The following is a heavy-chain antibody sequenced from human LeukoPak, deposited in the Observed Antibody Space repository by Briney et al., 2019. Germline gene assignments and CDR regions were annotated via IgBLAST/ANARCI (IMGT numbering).Heavy chain of an antibody. D-gene: IGHD6-13*01. J-gene: IGHJ4*02. CDR1: GFTFSSYG. Sequence: GRSLRLSCAASGFTFSSYGMHWVRQAPGKGLEWVAVIWYDGSNKYYADSVKGRFTISRDNSKNTLYPQMNSLRAEDTAVYYCARSKYSSSWFDYWGQGTLVTVSS. CDR2: IWYDGSNK. V-gene: IGHV3-33*01. CDR3: ARSKYSSSWFDY.